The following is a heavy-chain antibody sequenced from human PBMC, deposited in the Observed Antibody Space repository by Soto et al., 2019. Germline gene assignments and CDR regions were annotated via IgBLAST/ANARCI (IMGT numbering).Heavy chain of an antibody. D-gene: IGHD5-12*01. CDR2: INSDGSST. CDR1: GFTFSSYW. CDR3: ARGPREYSGHHDLLAY. V-gene: IGHV3-74*01. J-gene: IGHJ4*02. Sequence: HPGGSLRLSCAASGFTFSSYWMHWVRQAPGKGLVWVSRINSDGSSTSYADSVKGRFTISRDNAKNTLYLQMNSLRAEDTAVYYCARGPREYSGHHDLLAYWGQGTLVTVSS.